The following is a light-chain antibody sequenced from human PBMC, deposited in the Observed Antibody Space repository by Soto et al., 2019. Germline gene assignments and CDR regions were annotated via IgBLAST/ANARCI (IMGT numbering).Light chain of an antibody. J-gene: IGKJ4*01. CDR3: QQSYTSPVT. CDR1: QDINSY. V-gene: IGKV1-9*01. Sequence: DIQLTQSQSFLSASVGDRVTITCRASQDINSYLTWYQQKPGKAPNLLIYGASNLQSGVPSRFSGGGSGTDFTLTISSLQPEDFGTYYCQQSYTSPVTFGGGTKVDI. CDR2: GAS.